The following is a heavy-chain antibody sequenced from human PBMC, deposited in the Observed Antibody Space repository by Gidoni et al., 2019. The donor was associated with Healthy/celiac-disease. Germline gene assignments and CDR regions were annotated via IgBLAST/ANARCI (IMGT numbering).Heavy chain of an antibody. V-gene: IGHV1-18*01. CDR1: GYPFTTSG. CDR2: ISAYNGNT. D-gene: IGHD6-6*01. J-gene: IGHJ6*02. CDR3: ARVRYSSSSSRYYYYYGMDV. Sequence: QVQLVQAGAEVKKPRASVKVSYKASGYPFTTSGISWVRQAPGQVLEWMGWISAYNGNTNYAQKLQGRVTMTTETSTSTPYMELRSLRSDDTAVYYCARVRYSSSSSRYYYYYGMDVWGQGTTVTVSS.